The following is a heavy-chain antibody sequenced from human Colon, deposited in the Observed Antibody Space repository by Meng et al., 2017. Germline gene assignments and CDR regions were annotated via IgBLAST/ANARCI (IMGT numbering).Heavy chain of an antibody. J-gene: IGHJ4*01. CDR1: SLAFTGHR. D-gene: IGHD3/OR15-3a*01. V-gene: IGHV3-33*01. CDR3: ARCYEDWFSGDH. CDR2: MWYDGSKE. Sequence: CGGGVLRPGSSLVLSSPPFSLAFTGHRPLCVRQAPGKGLEWMAVMWYDGSKEYDAHSVKGRSTISKDNSKNTIDLQMNSLRAEDTAVYYCARCYEDWFSGDHWGRGTLVTVSS.